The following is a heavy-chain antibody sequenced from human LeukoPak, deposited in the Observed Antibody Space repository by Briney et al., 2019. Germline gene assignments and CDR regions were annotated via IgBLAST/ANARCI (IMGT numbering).Heavy chain of an antibody. D-gene: IGHD4-17*01. J-gene: IGHJ4*02. CDR2: INSDGSST. CDR3: ARDINGDYSY. V-gene: IGHV3-74*01. CDR1: GFTVSSNY. Sequence: GGSLRLSCAASGFTVSSNYMSWVRHAPGKGLMWVSRINSDGSSTTYADSVKGRFTISRDNTKNTLYLQMDSLRAEDTAVYYCARDINGDYSYWGQGTLVTVSS.